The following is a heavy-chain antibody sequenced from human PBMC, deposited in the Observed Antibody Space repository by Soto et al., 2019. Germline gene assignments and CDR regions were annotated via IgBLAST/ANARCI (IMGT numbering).Heavy chain of an antibody. CDR2: IWYDGSNK. V-gene: IGHV3-33*01. D-gene: IGHD6-13*01. Sequence: QVQLVESGGGVVQPGRSLRLSCAASGFAFSSYGMHWVRQAPCKGLEWVAVIWYDGSNKYYADSVKGRFTISRDNSKNTLYLQMNSLRAEDTAVYYCARDRGSNWYSEVHNWFDPWGQGTLVTVSS. J-gene: IGHJ5*02. CDR1: GFAFSSYG. CDR3: ARDRGSNWYSEVHNWFDP.